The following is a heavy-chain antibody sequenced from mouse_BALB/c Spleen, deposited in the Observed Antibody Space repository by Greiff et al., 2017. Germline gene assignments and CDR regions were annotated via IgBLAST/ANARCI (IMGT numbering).Heavy chain of an antibody. CDR2: ISDGGSYT. D-gene: IGHD1-1*01. CDR3: ARVRGSSLDY. J-gene: IGHJ2*01. CDR1: GFTFSDYY. V-gene: IGHV5-4*02. Sequence: EVQVVESGGGLVKPGGSLKLSCAASGFTFSDYYMYWVRQTPEKRLEWVATISDGGSYTYYPDSVKGRFTISRDNAKNNLYLQMSSLKSEDTAMYYCARVRGSSLDYWGQGTTLTVSS.